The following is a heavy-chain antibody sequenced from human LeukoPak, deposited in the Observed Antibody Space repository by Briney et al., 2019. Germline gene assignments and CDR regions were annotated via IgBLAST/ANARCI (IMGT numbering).Heavy chain of an antibody. Sequence: SETLSLTCTVSGGSISSGGYYWSWIRQPPGKGLEWIGYIYHSGSTYYNPSLKSRVTISVDRSKNQFSLKLSSVTAADTAFYYCARSRGGQYSYGSYYYMDVWGKGTTVTVSS. J-gene: IGHJ6*03. D-gene: IGHD5-18*01. V-gene: IGHV4-30-2*01. CDR1: GGSISSGGYY. CDR3: ARSRGGQYSYGSYYYMDV. CDR2: IYHSGST.